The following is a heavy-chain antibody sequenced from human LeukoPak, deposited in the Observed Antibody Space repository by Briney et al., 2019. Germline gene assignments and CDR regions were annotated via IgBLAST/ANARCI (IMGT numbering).Heavy chain of an antibody. D-gene: IGHD3-3*01. J-gene: IGHJ5*02. CDR1: GGTFSSYA. V-gene: IGHV1-69*13. CDR2: IIPIFGTA. CDR3: ARYYDFWSGQTRNWFDP. Sequence: SVKVSCKTSGGTFSSYAISWVRQAPGQGLEWMGGIIPIFGTANYAQKFQGRVTITADESTSTAYMELSSLRSEDTAVYYCARYYDFWSGQTRNWFDPWGQGTLVTVSS.